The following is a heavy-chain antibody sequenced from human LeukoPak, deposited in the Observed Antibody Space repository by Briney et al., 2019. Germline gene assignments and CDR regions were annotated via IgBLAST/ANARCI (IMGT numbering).Heavy chain of an antibody. D-gene: IGHD2-2*01. CDR1: GFTFSSYA. J-gene: IGHJ5*02. Sequence: GGSLRLSCAASGFTFSSYAMSWVRQAPGKGLEWVSGIGGSGGSTYYADSVKGRFTISRDNSKNTLYLQMNSLRAEDTAVYYCAKEGSALPSYNSFDPWGQGTLVTVSS. V-gene: IGHV3-23*01. CDR2: IGGSGGST. CDR3: AKEGSALPSYNSFDP.